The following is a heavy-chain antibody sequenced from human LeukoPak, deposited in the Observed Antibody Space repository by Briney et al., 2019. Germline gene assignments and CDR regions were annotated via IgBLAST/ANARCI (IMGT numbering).Heavy chain of an antibody. Sequence: GRSLRLSCAASGFTFSSYSMNWVRQAPGKGLEWVSSISSSSSYIYYADSVKGRFTISRDNAKNSLYLQMNSLRAEDTAVYYCARDRGSYGGLYYFDYWGQGILVTVSS. V-gene: IGHV3-21*01. D-gene: IGHD4-23*01. J-gene: IGHJ4*02. CDR3: ARDRGSYGGLYYFDY. CDR2: ISSSSSYI. CDR1: GFTFSSYS.